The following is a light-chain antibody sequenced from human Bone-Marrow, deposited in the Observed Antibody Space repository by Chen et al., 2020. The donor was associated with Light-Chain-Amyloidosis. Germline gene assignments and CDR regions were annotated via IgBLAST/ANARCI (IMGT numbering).Light chain of an antibody. V-gene: IGLV3-25*03. CDR3: QSADSSGTYEVI. CDR1: DLPTKC. Sequence: SYELTQPPSVSVSPGQTARVTCSGDDLPTKCPYWYQQKPGQAPVVVIHRDTESPSGISGRFSGTSSGTAATLTISGVQAEDEADYHCQSADSSGTYEVIFGGGTKLTVL. CDR2: RDT. J-gene: IGLJ2*01.